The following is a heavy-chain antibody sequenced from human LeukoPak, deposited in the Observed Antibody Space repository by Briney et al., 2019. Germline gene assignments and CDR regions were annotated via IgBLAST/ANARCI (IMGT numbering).Heavy chain of an antibody. D-gene: IGHD6-13*01. CDR1: GFTFSSYG. Sequence: PGGSLRLSCAASGFTFSSYGMHWVRQAPGKGLEWVAFIRYDGSNKYYADSVKGRFTISRDNSKNTLYLQMNSLRAEDTAVYYCAKAQGAAAGNQYFQHWGQGTLVTVSS. V-gene: IGHV3-30*02. CDR2: IRYDGSNK. J-gene: IGHJ1*01. CDR3: AKAQGAAAGNQYFQH.